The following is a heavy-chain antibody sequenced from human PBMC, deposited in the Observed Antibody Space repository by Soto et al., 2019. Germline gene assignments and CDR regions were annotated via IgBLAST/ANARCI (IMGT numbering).Heavy chain of an antibody. Sequence: GESLKISCKTSGYTFTSYWISWVRQMPGKGLEWMGIIYPADSDTRYRPSFQGQVTISADKSINTAYLQWSSLKASDTAMYYCASGGFGEVPFDKWGQGTQVTVSS. V-gene: IGHV5-51*01. CDR2: IYPADSDT. J-gene: IGHJ4*02. D-gene: IGHD3-10*01. CDR1: GYTFTSYW. CDR3: ASGGFGEVPFDK.